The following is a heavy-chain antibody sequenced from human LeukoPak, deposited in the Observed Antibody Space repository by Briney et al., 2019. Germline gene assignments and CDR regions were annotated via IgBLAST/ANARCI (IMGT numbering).Heavy chain of an antibody. CDR2: ISGGGGST. CDR1: GFTFTSYS. CDR3: AKGGKWDVTPFDY. D-gene: IGHD1-26*01. J-gene: IGHJ4*02. Sequence: GGSLRLPCAASGFTFTSYSMNWVRQAPGKGLEWVSTISGGGGSTYYADSVKGRFAISRDNSKNTLYLQVNSLRAEDTAVYYCAKGGKWDVTPFDYWGQGTLVTVSS. V-gene: IGHV3-23*01.